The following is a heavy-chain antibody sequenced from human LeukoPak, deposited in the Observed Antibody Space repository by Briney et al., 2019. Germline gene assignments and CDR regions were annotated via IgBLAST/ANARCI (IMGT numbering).Heavy chain of an antibody. D-gene: IGHD3-10*01. CDR1: GFTFSSYG. V-gene: IGHV3-33*01. CDR3: ARDLTERITMVRGVIIPDYYGMDV. CDR2: IWYDGSNK. J-gene: IGHJ6*02. Sequence: GRSLRLSCAASGFTFSSYGMHWVRQAPGKGLEWVAVIWYDGSNKYYADSVKGRFTISRDNSKNTLYLQMNSLRAEDTAVYYCARDLTERITMVRGVIIPDYYGMDVWGQGTTVTVSS.